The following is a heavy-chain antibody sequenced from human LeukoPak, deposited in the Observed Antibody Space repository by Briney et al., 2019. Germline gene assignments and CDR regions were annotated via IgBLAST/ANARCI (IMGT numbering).Heavy chain of an antibody. D-gene: IGHD6-19*01. J-gene: IGHJ3*02. V-gene: IGHV1-18*04. CDR2: ISTYSGNT. Sequence: ASVKVSCKASGYIFTSYYMYWVRQATGQGLEWMGWISTYSGNTNYAQKLQGRVTMTTGTSTSTAYMELRSLRSDDTAVYYCARSGCGNRQAFDIWGQGTMVTVSS. CDR3: ARSGCGNRQAFDI. CDR1: GYIFTSYY.